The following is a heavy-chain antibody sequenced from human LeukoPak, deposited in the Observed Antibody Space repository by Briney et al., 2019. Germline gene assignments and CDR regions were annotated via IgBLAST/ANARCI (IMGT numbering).Heavy chain of an antibody. CDR2: IYYSGST. CDR3: ARAVGRGYYFDY. J-gene: IGHJ4*02. D-gene: IGHD1-26*01. V-gene: IGHV4-61*08. CDR1: GGSISSGDYY. Sequence: SETLSLTCTVSGGSISSGDYYWSWIRQPPGKGLEWIGYIYYSGSTNYNPSLKSRVTISEDTSKNQFSLKLSSVTAADTAVYYCARAVGRGYYFDYWGQGTLVTVSS.